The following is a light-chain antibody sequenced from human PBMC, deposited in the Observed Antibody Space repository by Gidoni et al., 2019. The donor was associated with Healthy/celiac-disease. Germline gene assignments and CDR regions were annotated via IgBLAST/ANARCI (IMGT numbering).Light chain of an antibody. Sequence: DIQMTQSPSTLSASVGDRVTITCPASQSISSWLAWSQQEPGKAPKLLIYKASSLASGVPSRVSGSGSGTEFTLTISSLQPDDFAPYYCQQYNSYSPLTFGGGTNVEIK. V-gene: IGKV1-5*03. CDR1: QSISSW. CDR3: QQYNSYSPLT. CDR2: KAS. J-gene: IGKJ4*01.